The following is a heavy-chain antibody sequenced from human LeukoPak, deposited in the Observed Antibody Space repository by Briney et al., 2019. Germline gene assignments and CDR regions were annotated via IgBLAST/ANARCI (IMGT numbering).Heavy chain of an antibody. D-gene: IGHD6-13*01. Sequence: SETLSLTCTVSGGSISSSSYYWGWIRQPPGKGLEWIGSIYYSGSTYYNPSLKSRVTMSVDTSKNQFSLKLSSVTAADTAVYYCARAHSSSWYIYYFDYWGQGTLVTVSS. V-gene: IGHV4-39*07. CDR1: GGSISSSSYY. CDR2: IYYSGST. CDR3: ARAHSSSWYIYYFDY. J-gene: IGHJ4*02.